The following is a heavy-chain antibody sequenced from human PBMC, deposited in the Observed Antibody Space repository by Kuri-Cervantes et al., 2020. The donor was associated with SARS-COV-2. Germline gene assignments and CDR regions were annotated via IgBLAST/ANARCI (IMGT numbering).Heavy chain of an antibody. D-gene: IGHD6-19*01. Sequence: GESLKISCAASGFTFSSYWMHWVRQAPGKGLVWVSRINSDGSSTSYADSVKGRFTISRDNAKNTLYLQMNSLRAEDTAVYYCARVKQWLERTAFDIWGQGTMVT. J-gene: IGHJ3*02. V-gene: IGHV3-74*01. CDR2: INSDGSST. CDR1: GFTFSSYW. CDR3: ARVKQWLERTAFDI.